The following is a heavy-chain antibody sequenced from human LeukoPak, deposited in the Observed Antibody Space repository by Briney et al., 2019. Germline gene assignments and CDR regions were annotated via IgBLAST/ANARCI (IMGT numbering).Heavy chain of an antibody. CDR3: ARHGGSGSYYKPSRLDY. Sequence: SETLSLTCTVSGGSISSSSYYWGWIRQPPGKGLEWIGSIYYSGSTYYNPSLKSRVTISVDTSKNQFSLKLSSVTAADTAVYYCARHGGSGSYYKPSRLDYWGQGTLVTVSS. V-gene: IGHV4-39*01. CDR2: IYYSGST. D-gene: IGHD3-10*01. CDR1: GGSISSSSYY. J-gene: IGHJ4*02.